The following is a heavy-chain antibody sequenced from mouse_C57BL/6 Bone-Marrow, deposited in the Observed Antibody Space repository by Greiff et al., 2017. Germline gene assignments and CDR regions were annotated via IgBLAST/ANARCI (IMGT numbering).Heavy chain of an antibody. CDR2: IYPGDGDT. CDR3: ARSRRLFAY. D-gene: IGHD1-1*01. J-gene: IGHJ3*01. V-gene: IGHV1-82*01. Sequence: VQLQQSGPELVKPGASVKISCKASGYAFSSSWMNWVKQRPGKGLEWIGRIYPGDGDTNYNGKFKGKATLTADKSSSTAYMQLSSLTSADSAVYFCARSRRLFAYWGQGTLVTVSA. CDR1: GYAFSSSW.